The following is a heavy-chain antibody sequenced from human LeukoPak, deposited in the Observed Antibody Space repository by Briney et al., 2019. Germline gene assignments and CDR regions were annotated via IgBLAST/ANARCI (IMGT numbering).Heavy chain of an antibody. J-gene: IGHJ4*02. D-gene: IGHD6-25*01. CDR2: IYHSGST. V-gene: IGHV4-30-2*01. Sequence: SQTLSLTCAVSGGSISSGGYSWSWIRQPPGKGLEWIGYIYHSGSTYYNPSLKSRVTISVDRSKNQFSLKLSSVTAADTAVYYCAREESGIDYWGQGTLVTVSS. CDR3: AREESGIDY. CDR1: GGSISSGGYS.